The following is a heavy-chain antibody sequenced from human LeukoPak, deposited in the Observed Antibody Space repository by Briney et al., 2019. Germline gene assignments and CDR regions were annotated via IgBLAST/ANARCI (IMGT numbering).Heavy chain of an antibody. CDR1: GGTFSSYA. D-gene: IGHD3-3*01. CDR3: ARVLYDFWSGYYKGGSSSWYPVGAFDI. J-gene: IGHJ3*02. V-gene: IGHV1-69*04. CDR2: IIPILGIA. Sequence: ASVKVSCKASGGTFSSYAISWVRQAPGQGLEWMGRIIPILGIANYAQKFQGRVTITADKSTSTAYMELSSLRSEDTAVYYCARVLYDFWSGYYKGGSSSWYPVGAFDIWGQGTMVTVS.